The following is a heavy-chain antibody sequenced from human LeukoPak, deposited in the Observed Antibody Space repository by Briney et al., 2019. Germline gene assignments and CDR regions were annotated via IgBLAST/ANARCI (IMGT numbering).Heavy chain of an antibody. J-gene: IGHJ6*02. Sequence: GGSLRLSCASSGFTVGTDYMDWVRRAPGKGLEWVSSIYSGGTTYYADSVRGRFTISRDNSKNTLYLQMNSLRAEDTAVYYCAKFSGTGYYYYGMDVWGQGTTVTVSS. D-gene: IGHD3-10*01. CDR2: IYSGGTT. V-gene: IGHV3-53*05. CDR1: GFTVGTDY. CDR3: AKFSGTGYYYYGMDV.